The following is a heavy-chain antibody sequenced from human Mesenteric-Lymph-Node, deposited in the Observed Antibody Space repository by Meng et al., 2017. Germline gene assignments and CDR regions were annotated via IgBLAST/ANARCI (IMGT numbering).Heavy chain of an antibody. J-gene: IGHJ6*02. V-gene: IGHV1-69*06. D-gene: IGHD3-10*01. CDR1: GCTFSSYA. CDR2: IIPIFGTA. Sequence: SVKVSCKASGCTFSSYAISWVRQAPGQGLEWMGGIIPIFGTANYAQKFPGRVTITADKSTSTAYMELSSLRSEDTAVYYCARDSGGGAPPRLDYYYYGMDVWGQGTTVTVSS. CDR3: ARDSGGGAPPRLDYYYYGMDV.